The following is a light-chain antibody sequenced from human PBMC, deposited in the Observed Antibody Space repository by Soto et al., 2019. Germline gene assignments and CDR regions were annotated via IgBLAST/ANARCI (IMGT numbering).Light chain of an antibody. J-gene: IGLJ1*01. CDR2: DIN. CDR3: VSYTTSASYV. Sequence: QSVLTQPASVSGSPGQSITISCTGTSSDVGNYIFVSWHRQHPGKAPKLMIYDINNRPSGVSNRFSGSKSGNTASLTISGLQAEDEADYYCVSYTTSASYVFGTGTKVTVL. CDR1: SSDVGNYIF. V-gene: IGLV2-14*01.